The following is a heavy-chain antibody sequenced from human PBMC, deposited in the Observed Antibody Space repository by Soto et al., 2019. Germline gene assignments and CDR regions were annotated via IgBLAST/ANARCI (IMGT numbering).Heavy chain of an antibody. CDR2: IIPIFGTA. J-gene: IGHJ4*02. D-gene: IGHD1-26*01. V-gene: IGHV1-69*06. Sequence: SVKVSCKASGGTFSSYAISWVRQAPGQGLEWMGGIIPIFGTANYAQKFQGRVTITADKSTSTAYMELSSLRSEDTAVYYCASQVVGATRYFDYWGQGTLVTVSS. CDR3: ASQVVGATRYFDY. CDR1: GGTFSSYA.